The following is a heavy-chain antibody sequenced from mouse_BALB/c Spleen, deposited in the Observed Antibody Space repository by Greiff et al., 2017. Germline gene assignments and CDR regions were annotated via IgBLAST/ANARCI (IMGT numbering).Heavy chain of an antibody. V-gene: IGHV5-6-5*01. CDR1: GFTFSSYA. CDR2: ISSGGST. J-gene: IGHJ4*01. D-gene: IGHD1-1*01. CDR3: ARENYGSSFLYYAMDY. Sequence: EVKLMESGGGLVKPGGSLKLSCAASGFTFSSYAMSWVRQTPEKRLEWVASISSGGSTYYPDSVKGRFTISRDNARNILYLQMSSLRSEDTAMYYCARENYGSSFLYYAMDYWGQGTSVTVSS.